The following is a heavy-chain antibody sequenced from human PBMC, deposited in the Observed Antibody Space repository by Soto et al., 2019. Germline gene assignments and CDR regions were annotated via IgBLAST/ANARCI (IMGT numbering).Heavy chain of an antibody. CDR3: ARDGQLVTSLDYYYYMDV. D-gene: IGHD6-6*01. CDR1: GFTFSSYG. V-gene: IGHV3-33*01. J-gene: IGHJ6*03. Sequence: QVQLVESGGGVVQPGRSLRLSCAASGFTFSSYGMHWVRQAPGKGLEWVAVIWYDGSNKYYADSVKGRFTISRDNSKNTLYLQMNSLRAEDTAVYYCARDGQLVTSLDYYYYMDVWGKGTTVTVSS. CDR2: IWYDGSNK.